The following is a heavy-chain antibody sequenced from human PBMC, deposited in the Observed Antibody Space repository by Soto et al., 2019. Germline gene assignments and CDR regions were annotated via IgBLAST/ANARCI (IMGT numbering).Heavy chain of an antibody. J-gene: IGHJ4*02. CDR1: GTTFTSYD. D-gene: IGHD3-10*01. CDR3: ARGRASGSYYLLDY. Sequence: ASVKVSCQASGTTFTSYDINWVRQATGHGLEWMGWINPNSGNIGYAQKFQGRVTMTRDTAIRTAYMEVSRLRSDDTAVYYCARGRASGSYYLLDYWGQGTLVTVSS. V-gene: IGHV1-8*01. CDR2: INPNSGNI.